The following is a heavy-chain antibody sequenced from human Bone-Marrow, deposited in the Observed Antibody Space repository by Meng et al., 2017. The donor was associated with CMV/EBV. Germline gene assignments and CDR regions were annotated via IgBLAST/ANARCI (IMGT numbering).Heavy chain of an antibody. CDR3: ARGRYGSGSYHTYYYYYGMDV. V-gene: IGHV3-30*04. Sequence: GESLKISCVASGFTFSSYPMHWVRQAPGKGLEWVAVISFDGENKFYLDSVKGRFSISRDKFENTLYLQMNSLRAEDTAVYYCARGRYGSGSYHTYYYYYGMDVWGQGTTVTVSS. CDR1: GFTFSSYP. D-gene: IGHD3-10*01. CDR2: ISFDGENK. J-gene: IGHJ6*02.